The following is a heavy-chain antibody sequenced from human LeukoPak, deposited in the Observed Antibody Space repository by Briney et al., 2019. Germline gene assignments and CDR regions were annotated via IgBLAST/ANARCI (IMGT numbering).Heavy chain of an antibody. J-gene: IGHJ4*02. V-gene: IGHV3-30*18. D-gene: IGHD2-8*02. CDR3: AKDHGTGWHTDF. Sequence: GGSLRLSCAASGFSFSNYGMQWVRQAPGKGLEWVALISTDGSIRYYADSVQGRFTISRDNSENTLSLQMNSLRAEDTAAYFCAKDHGTGWHTDFWGQGILVTVSS. CDR2: ISTDGSIR. CDR1: GFSFSNYG.